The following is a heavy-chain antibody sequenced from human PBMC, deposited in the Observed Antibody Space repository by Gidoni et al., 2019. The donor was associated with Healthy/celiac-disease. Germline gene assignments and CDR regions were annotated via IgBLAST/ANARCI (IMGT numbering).Heavy chain of an antibody. CDR2: IYWDDDK. CDR3: AHRGCSSTSCPEYYFDY. D-gene: IGHD2-2*01. J-gene: IGHJ4*02. Sequence: QITLKESGPTLVTPKQTLTLTCTFSGFSLSTSGGGVGWIRQPPGKALEWLALIYWDDDKRYSPSLKSRLTITKDTSKNQVVLTMTNMDPVDTATYYCAHRGCSSTSCPEYYFDYWGQGTLVTVSS. CDR1: GFSLSTSGGG. V-gene: IGHV2-5*02.